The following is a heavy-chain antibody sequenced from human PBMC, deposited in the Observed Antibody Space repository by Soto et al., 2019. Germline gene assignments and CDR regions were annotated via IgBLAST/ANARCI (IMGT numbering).Heavy chain of an antibody. D-gene: IGHD6-19*01. CDR2: IWYDGSNK. CDR3: ARDLGGSPTGYSSGWPIDY. V-gene: IGHV3-33*01. Sequence: QVQLVESGGGVVQPGRSLRLSCAASGFKFSTYAMYWVRQAPGKGLEWVAVIWYDGSNKYYADSVKGRFTISRDNSKNTLYLQINSLRAEDTAVYYCARDLGGSPTGYSSGWPIDYGGQGTLVTVSS. J-gene: IGHJ4*02. CDR1: GFKFSTYA.